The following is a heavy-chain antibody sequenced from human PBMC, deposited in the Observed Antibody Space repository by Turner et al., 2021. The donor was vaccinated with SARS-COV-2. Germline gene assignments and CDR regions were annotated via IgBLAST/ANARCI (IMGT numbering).Heavy chain of an antibody. CDR1: GYSFTGHY. J-gene: IGHJ5*02. D-gene: IGHD5-12*01. V-gene: IGHV1-2*02. Sequence: QVQLVQSGAEVKRPGASVKVSCKASGYSFTGHYIHWVRQAPGQGLEWMGWISPYNGDTRLAQKFQGRVTMNRDTSTTTVHMDLSRLTSDDTAVYYCARDRTDHYDGNDYYPNWLDPWGQGTLVTVSS. CDR2: ISPYNGDT. CDR3: ARDRTDHYDGNDYYPNWLDP.